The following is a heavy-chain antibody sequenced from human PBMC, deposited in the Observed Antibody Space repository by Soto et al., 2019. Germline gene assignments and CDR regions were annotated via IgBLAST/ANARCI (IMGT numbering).Heavy chain of an antibody. CDR3: ARRWGGFFDI. V-gene: IGHV4-59*08. D-gene: IGHD1-26*01. CDR2: IYYSRRT. Sequence: QVQLQESGPGLVKPSETLSLTCTVSGGSISSYYWSWIRQPPGKGLEWIGYIYYSRRTNYNPSLKSRVTISVDTSKTQFSLKLSSVTAADAAVYYCARRWGGFFDIWGQGTMVTVSS. J-gene: IGHJ3*02. CDR1: GGSISSYY.